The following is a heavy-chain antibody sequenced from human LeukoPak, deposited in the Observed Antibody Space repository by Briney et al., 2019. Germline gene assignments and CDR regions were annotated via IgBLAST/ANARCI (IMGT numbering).Heavy chain of an antibody. CDR1: GGSISSGGYY. J-gene: IGHJ4*02. V-gene: IGHV4-31*03. CDR3: ARDRGGRKEFDY. D-gene: IGHD1-26*01. Sequence: SETLSLTCTVSGGSISSGGYYWSWLRQHPGKGLEWIGYIYYSGSTYYNPSLKSRVTISVDTSKNQFSLKLSSVTAADTAVYYCARDRGGRKEFDYWGQGTLVTVSS. CDR2: IYYSGST.